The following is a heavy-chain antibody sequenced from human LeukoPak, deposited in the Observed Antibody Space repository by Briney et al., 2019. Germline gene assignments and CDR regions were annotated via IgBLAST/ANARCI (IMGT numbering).Heavy chain of an antibody. D-gene: IGHD2-2*01. V-gene: IGHV3-30*18. J-gene: IGHJ6*02. Sequence: GGSLRLSCAASGFTFSSYGMHWVRQAPGKGLEWVAVISYDGSNKYYADSVKGRFTISRDNSKNTLYLQMNSLRAEDTAVYYCAKAPAAIGGYYYGMDVWGQGTTVTVSS. CDR3: AKAPAAIGGYYYGMDV. CDR1: GFTFSSYG. CDR2: ISYDGSNK.